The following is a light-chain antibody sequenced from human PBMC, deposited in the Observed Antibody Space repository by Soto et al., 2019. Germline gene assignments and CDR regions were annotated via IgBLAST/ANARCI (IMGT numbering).Light chain of an antibody. CDR3: QEYNNWAPWK. J-gene: IGKJ1*01. Sequence: EVVMTQSPATLSVSPGERATLSCRASQSISSNLAWYQQKPGQPPRLLIYGASTSATGIPARFGGSGSGTEFTLTISSLQCEDFAVYYGQEYNNWAPWKFGQGTKVVIK. CDR2: GAS. V-gene: IGKV3-15*01. CDR1: QSISSN.